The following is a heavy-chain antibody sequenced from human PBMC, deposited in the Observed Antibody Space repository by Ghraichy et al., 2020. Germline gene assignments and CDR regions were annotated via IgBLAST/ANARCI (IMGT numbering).Heavy chain of an antibody. Sequence: SQTLSLTCTVSGGSVSSGSYYWSWIRQPPGKGLEWIGYIYYSESTNYNPSLKSRVTISVDTSKNQFSLKLSSVTAADTAVYYCARDRWKYGMDVWGQGTTATVS. CDR3: ARDRWKYGMDV. D-gene: IGHD1-1*01. V-gene: IGHV4-61*01. J-gene: IGHJ6*02. CDR2: IYYSEST. CDR1: GGSVSSGSYY.